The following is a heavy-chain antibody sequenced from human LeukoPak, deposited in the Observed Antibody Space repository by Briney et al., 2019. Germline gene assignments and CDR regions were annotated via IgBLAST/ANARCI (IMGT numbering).Heavy chain of an antibody. D-gene: IGHD5-24*01. V-gene: IGHV5-51*01. J-gene: IGHJ6*03. CDR3: ARRYGAGYSSSYYYYYMDV. Sequence: GASLRISCKGSGSRFNNYWIGWVRQMSGKGLEWMGIIYPDDSNTNYNPSFEGQVTISVDKSINTAYLQWSSLKASDTAIYYCARRYGAGYSSSYYYYYMDVWGQGTTVTVSS. CDR2: IYPDDSNT. CDR1: GSRFNNYW.